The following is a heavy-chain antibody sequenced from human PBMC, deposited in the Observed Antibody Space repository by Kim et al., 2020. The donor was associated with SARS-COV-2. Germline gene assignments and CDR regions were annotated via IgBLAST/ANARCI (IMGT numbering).Heavy chain of an antibody. CDR3: AREAMREYFDY. D-gene: IGHD2-2*01. CDR1: GGSISSGGYY. Sequence: SETLSLTCTVSGGSISSGGYYWSWIRQHPGKGLEWIGYIYYSGSTYYNPSLKSRVTISVDTSKNQFSLKLSSVTAADTAVYYCAREAMREYFDYWGQGTLVTVSS. V-gene: IGHV4-31*03. J-gene: IGHJ4*02. CDR2: IYYSGST.